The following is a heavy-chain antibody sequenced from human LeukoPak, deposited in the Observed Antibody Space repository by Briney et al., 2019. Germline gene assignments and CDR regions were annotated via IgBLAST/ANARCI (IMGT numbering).Heavy chain of an antibody. CDR3: ARGLTHKWLRTDYYYYVDV. J-gene: IGHJ6*03. V-gene: IGHV1-69*06. D-gene: IGHD5-12*01. CDR1: GGTLNTYA. CDR2: IIPIFGTA. Sequence: SVKVSCKASGGTLNTYAVSWVRQAPGQGLEWMGGIIPIFGTANYAQKFQGRVTITADKSTSTAYMELSSLRSEDTAVYYCARGLTHKWLRTDYYYYVDVWGKGTTVTVSS.